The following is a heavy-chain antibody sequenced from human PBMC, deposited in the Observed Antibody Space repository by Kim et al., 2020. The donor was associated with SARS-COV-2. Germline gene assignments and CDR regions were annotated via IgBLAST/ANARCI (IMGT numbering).Heavy chain of an antibody. J-gene: IGHJ3*02. V-gene: IGHV3-30*18. CDR3: AKGRLRLGELSFDI. Sequence: GGSLRLSCAASGFTFSSYGMHWVRQAPGKGLEWVAVISYDGSNKYYADSVKGRFTISRDNSKNTLYLQMNSLRAEDTAVYYCAKGRLRLGELSFDIWGQG. CDR2: ISYDGSNK. D-gene: IGHD3-16*02. CDR1: GFTFSSYG.